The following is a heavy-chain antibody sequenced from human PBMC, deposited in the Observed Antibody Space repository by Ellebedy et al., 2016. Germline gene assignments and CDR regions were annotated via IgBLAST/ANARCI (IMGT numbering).Heavy chain of an antibody. CDR3: ARLATAEFDY. CDR1: GYNFNNYW. J-gene: IGHJ4*02. CDR2: IHPGDSYI. D-gene: IGHD5-12*01. Sequence: GESLKISCQGSGYNFNNYWIAWVRQMPGKGLEWMGIIHPGDSYIRYSPPFQGQVTISADRSTNTAYLQWSSLKASDTAMYYCARLATAEFDYWGQGTLVTVSS. V-gene: IGHV5-51*01.